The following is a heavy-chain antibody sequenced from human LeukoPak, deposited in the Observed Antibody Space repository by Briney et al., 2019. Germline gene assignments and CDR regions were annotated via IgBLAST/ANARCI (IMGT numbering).Heavy chain of an antibody. D-gene: IGHD3-10*01. CDR1: GFTFSSYW. V-gene: IGHV3-7*03. J-gene: IGHJ5*02. Sequence: GGSLRLSCAASGFTFSSYWMSWVRQAPGKGLEWVANIKQDGSEKYYVDSVKGRFTISRDNAKNSLYLQMNSLRAEDTAVYYCARDAYYGPENWFDPWGLGTLVTVSS. CDR3: ARDAYYGPENWFDP. CDR2: IKQDGSEK.